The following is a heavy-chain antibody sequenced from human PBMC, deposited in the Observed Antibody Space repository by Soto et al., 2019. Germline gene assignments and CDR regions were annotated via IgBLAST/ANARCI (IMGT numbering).Heavy chain of an antibody. CDR2: IWYDGSKK. D-gene: IGHD3-22*01. CDR3: VREDSLRDSSAP. J-gene: IGHJ5*02. Sequence: QVQLVESGGGVVQPGRSLRLSCAASGFTFSNYGMHWVRQAPDRGLEWVAVIWYDGSKKFYAESVKGRFTISRDDSRKTLSLEKNILKVDDPGVYYGVREDSLRDSSAPCGQGTLGTGS. V-gene: IGHV3-33*01. CDR1: GFTFSNYG.